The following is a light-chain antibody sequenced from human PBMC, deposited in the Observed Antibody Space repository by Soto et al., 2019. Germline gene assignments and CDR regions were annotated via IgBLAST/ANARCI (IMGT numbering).Light chain of an antibody. J-gene: IGKJ2*01. V-gene: IGKV1-9*01. Sequence: IQLTQSPSPLSASVGDRVTITCRASQDISTYLAWYQQKLGRAPKLLNYSASTLQSGVPSRFSGSGSGTDFTLTISSLQPEDFATYYCQHLKYYPYTFGRGTKLEI. CDR2: SAS. CDR1: QDISTY. CDR3: QHLKYYPYT.